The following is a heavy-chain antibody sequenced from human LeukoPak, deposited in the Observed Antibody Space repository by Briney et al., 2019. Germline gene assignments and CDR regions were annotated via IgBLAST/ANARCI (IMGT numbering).Heavy chain of an antibody. J-gene: IGHJ4*02. CDR3: ARVHRLEWSNAYAFDY. Sequence: SSETLSLTCTVSGGSISSGGYYWSWVRQPPGKGLEWIGYIYHSGSTYYNPSLKSRVTISVDRSKNQFSLKLSSVTAADTAVYYCARVHRLEWSNAYAFDYWGQGTLVTVSS. CDR1: GGSISSGGYY. CDR2: IYHSGST. D-gene: IGHD3-3*01. V-gene: IGHV4-30-2*01.